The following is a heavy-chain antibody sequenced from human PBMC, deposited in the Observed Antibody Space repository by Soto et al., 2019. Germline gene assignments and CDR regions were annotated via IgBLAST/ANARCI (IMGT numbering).Heavy chain of an antibody. Sequence: PSETLSLTCAVSGASISSGGYSWSWLRQSPGKGLEWIGEIYHSGSTNHNPSLKSRVIISLDKSRNQFSLKLSSVTAADTAVYFCASHRGNTFGPYDDWGQGTQVTVSS. V-gene: IGHV4-30-2*06. J-gene: IGHJ4*01. CDR2: IYHSGST. D-gene: IGHD3-16*01. CDR1: GASISSGGYS. CDR3: ASHRGNTFGPYDD.